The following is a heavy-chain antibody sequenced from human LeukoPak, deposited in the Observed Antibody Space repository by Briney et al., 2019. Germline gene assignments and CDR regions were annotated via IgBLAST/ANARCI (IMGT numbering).Heavy chain of an antibody. CDR1: GGTFSSYA. J-gene: IGHJ4*02. CDR2: IIPIFGTA. V-gene: IGHV1-69*13. Sequence: SVKVSCKASGGTFSSYAISWVRQAPGQGLEWMGGIIPIFGTANYAQKFQGRVTITADESTSTAYMELSSLRSEDTAVYYCARDRCSSTSCYLDDYWGQGTLVTVSS. D-gene: IGHD2-2*01. CDR3: ARDRCSSTSCYLDDY.